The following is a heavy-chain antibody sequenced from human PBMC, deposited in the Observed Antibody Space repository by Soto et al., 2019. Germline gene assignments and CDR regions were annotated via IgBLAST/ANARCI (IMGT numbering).Heavy chain of an antibody. CDR2: FDREDGET. J-gene: IGHJ4*02. V-gene: IGHV1-24*01. CDR1: GYTLTALA. Sequence: QVHPVQSGAAVKKPGASVKVSCKVSGYTLTALALQWVRQAPGKGLEWLGGFDREDGETIFAERFRDRVTMSEDTATDTAYMELRSLRSEDTALYYCTTDLGDSLSRGLTTGGQGTLVTVSS. D-gene: IGHD3-10*01. CDR3: TTDLGDSLSRGLTT.